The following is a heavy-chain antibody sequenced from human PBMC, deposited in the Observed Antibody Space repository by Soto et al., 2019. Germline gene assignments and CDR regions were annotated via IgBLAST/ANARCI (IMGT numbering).Heavy chain of an antibody. Sequence: GGSLRLSCAASGFTFSGYWMHWVRQAPGKGLVWVSRLNSDGATTTYADSVKGRFTISRDNAKNTLYLQMDSLRVEDTAVYYCASQEWTALDIWGQGTVVTVSS. CDR2: LNSDGATT. CDR1: GFTFSGYW. D-gene: IGHD3-3*01. V-gene: IGHV3-74*03. CDR3: ASQEWTALDI. J-gene: IGHJ3*02.